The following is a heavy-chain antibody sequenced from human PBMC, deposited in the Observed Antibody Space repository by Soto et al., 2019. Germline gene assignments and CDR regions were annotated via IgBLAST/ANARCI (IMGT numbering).Heavy chain of an antibody. Sequence: QVQLVQSGAEVKKPGSSVKVSCKASGGTFSSYAISWVRQAPGQGLEWMGGIIPIFGTANYAQKFQGRVTITADESTSTAYMELSSLRSEDTAVYYCASEVTGYYPVQTKTKFDYWGQGTLVTVSS. V-gene: IGHV1-69*01. D-gene: IGHD3-9*01. CDR3: ASEVTGYYPVQTKTKFDY. CDR1: GGTFSSYA. CDR2: IIPIFGTA. J-gene: IGHJ4*02.